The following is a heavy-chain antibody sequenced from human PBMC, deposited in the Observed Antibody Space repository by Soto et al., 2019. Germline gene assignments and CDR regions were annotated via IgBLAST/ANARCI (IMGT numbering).Heavy chain of an antibody. J-gene: IGHJ4*02. Sequence: ASVKVSCKASGYTFTSYAMHWVRQAPGQRLEWMGWINAGNGNTKYSQKFQGRVTITRDTSTSTAYMELRSLRSDDTAVYYCARGGITMIVESDYWGQGTLVTVSS. V-gene: IGHV1-3*01. CDR1: GYTFTSYA. CDR3: ARGGITMIVESDY. D-gene: IGHD3-22*01. CDR2: INAGNGNT.